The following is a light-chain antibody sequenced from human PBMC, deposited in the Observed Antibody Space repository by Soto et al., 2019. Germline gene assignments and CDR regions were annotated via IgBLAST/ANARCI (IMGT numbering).Light chain of an antibody. CDR1: QSVSNN. V-gene: IGKV3-15*01. CDR3: QQYSEWPWT. Sequence: EIMMTQSPATLSVSPGERATISCRASQSVSNNLAWYQQKPGQTPRLLIYGASTRATGIPTRFSGGGSGTEVPLTISSRQSEDFSVYYCQQYSEWPWTFGQGTKVELK. J-gene: IGKJ1*01. CDR2: GAS.